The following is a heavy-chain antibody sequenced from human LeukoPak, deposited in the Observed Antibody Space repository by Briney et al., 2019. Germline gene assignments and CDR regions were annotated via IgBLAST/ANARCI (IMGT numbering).Heavy chain of an antibody. V-gene: IGHV5-51*01. CDR2: IFPGNSET. J-gene: IGHJ4*02. Sequence: GESLKISREGSGYDFTKYWIGWVRQTPEIGLEFMGIIFPGNSETRYSPSFQGQVTITADKSTGTAYLQWGSLKASDTAIYYCARPYGVGYWGQGTLVTVSS. D-gene: IGHD4-17*01. CDR3: ARPYGVGY. CDR1: GYDFTKYW.